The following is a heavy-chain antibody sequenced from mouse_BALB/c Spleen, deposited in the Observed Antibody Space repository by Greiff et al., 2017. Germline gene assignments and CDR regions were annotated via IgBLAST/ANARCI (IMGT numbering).Heavy chain of an antibody. J-gene: IGHJ4*01. V-gene: IGHV1-14*01. CDR3: ARMGPITTAHYYAMDY. CDR1: GYTFTSYV. CDR2: INPYNDGT. Sequence: EVQLQQSGPELVKPGASVKMSCKASGYTFTSYVMHWVKQKPGQGLEWIGYINPYNDGTKYNEKFKGKATLTSDKSSSTAYMELSSLTSEDSAVYYCARMGPITTAHYYAMDYWGQGTSVTVSS. D-gene: IGHD1-2*01.